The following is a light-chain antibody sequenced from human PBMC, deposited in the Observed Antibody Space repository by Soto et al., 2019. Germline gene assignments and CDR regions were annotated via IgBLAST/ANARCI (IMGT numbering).Light chain of an antibody. CDR3: HQYGTSPAT. Sequence: IVLTQSPGTLSLSPGERAALSCRASQSVYNNFLAWYQQRPGQAPRLLIYGASNRATGIPDRFSGSGSGTDFTLTISRLEPEDCAVFYCHQYGTSPATFGQGTKVDIK. J-gene: IGKJ1*01. CDR2: GAS. V-gene: IGKV3-20*01. CDR1: QSVYNNF.